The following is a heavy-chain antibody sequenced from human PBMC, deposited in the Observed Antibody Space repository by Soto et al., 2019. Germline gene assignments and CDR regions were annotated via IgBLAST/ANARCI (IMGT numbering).Heavy chain of an antibody. D-gene: IGHD2-15*01. CDR2: INAGNGNT. J-gene: IGHJ5*02. CDR3: AKGYCSGGSCYSWLDP. Sequence: EASVKVSCKASGYTFTSYAMHWVRQAPGQRLEWMGWINAGNGNTRYSQKFQGRVTITRDTSASTAYMELSSLRSEDTAVYYCAKGYCSGGSCYSWLDPWGQGTLVTVSS. CDR1: GYTFTSYA. V-gene: IGHV1-3*01.